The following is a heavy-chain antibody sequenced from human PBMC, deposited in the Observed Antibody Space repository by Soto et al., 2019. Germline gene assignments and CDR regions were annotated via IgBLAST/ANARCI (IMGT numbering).Heavy chain of an antibody. J-gene: IGHJ6*02. CDR2: TSYDGSKK. Sequence: QVQLVESGGGVVQPGRSLRLSCAAYGYIFSNYGMHLVRQAPGKGLEGVAVTSYDGSKKYYADSVKGRFTISKDNSKNTVYLQMNSLRIEDTAVYYCAKWGLSGHGMDVWGQGTTVTVSS. CDR3: AKWGLSGHGMDV. V-gene: IGHV3-30*18. CDR1: GYIFSNYG. D-gene: IGHD7-27*01.